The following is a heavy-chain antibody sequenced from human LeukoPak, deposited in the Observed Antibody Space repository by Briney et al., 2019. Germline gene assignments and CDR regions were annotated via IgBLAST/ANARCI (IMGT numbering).Heavy chain of an antibody. CDR3: AAVLGSGSYLYYFDY. CDR1: GGSISSYY. V-gene: IGHV4-4*07. CDR2: IYTSGRT. Sequence: SETLSLTCTVSGGSISSYYWSWIRQPAGKGLEWIGRIYTSGRTNYNPSLKSRVTMSVDTSKNQFSLKLSSVTAADTAVYYCAAVLGSGSYLYYFDYWGQGTLVTVSS. J-gene: IGHJ4*02. D-gene: IGHD3-10*01.